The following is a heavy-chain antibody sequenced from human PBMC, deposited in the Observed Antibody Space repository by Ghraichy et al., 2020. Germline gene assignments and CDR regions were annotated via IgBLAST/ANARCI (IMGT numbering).Heavy chain of an antibody. Sequence: ASVKVSCKASGYTFTSYAMHWMRQAPGQRLEWMGWINAGNGNTKYSQKFQGRVTITRDTSASTAYMELSSLRSEDTAVYYCARGAPGSWSQNWFDPWGQGTLVTVSS. V-gene: IGHV1-3*01. CDR2: INAGNGNT. CDR3: ARGAPGSWSQNWFDP. D-gene: IGHD6-13*01. CDR1: GYTFTSYA. J-gene: IGHJ5*02.